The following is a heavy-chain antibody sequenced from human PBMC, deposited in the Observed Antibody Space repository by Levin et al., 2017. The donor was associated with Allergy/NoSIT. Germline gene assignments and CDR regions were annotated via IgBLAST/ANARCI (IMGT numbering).Heavy chain of an antibody. CDR2: ISASSSYK. CDR1: GFTFSSYS. CDR3: ATANRAGSPDY. Sequence: LSLTCAASGFTFSSYSMNWVRQAPGKGLEWVSSISASSSYKYYADSMKGRFTISRDNAKNSMDLEMNRLTPDDTAVYYCATANRAGSPDYWGQGILVIVSS. D-gene: IGHD2-15*01. V-gene: IGHV3-21*01. J-gene: IGHJ4*02.